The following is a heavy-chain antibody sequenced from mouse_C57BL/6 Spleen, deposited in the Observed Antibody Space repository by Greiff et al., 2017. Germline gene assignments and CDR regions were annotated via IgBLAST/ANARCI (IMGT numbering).Heavy chain of an antibody. Sequence: VQLQQSGPELVKPGDSVKISCKASGYSFTGYFMNWVMQSHGKSLEWLGRINPYNGDTFYNQKFKGKATLTVDKSSSTAHMELRSLTSEDSAVYYCARGGSNYPAWFAYWGQGTLVTVSA. J-gene: IGHJ3*01. CDR3: ARGGSNYPAWFAY. V-gene: IGHV1-20*01. CDR1: GYSFTGYF. D-gene: IGHD2-5*01. CDR2: INPYNGDT.